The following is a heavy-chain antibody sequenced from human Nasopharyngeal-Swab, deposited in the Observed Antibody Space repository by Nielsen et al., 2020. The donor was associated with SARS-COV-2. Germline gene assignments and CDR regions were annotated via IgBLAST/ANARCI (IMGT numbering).Heavy chain of an antibody. V-gene: IGHV4-39*01. Sequence: SETLSLTCTVSGGSISSSSYYWVWIRQPPGKGLEWIGSIYYSGSTYYNPSLKSRVTISVDTSKNQFSLKLSSVTAADTAVYYCARPYYDSSGYDAWFDPWGQETLVTVSS. CDR2: IYYSGST. J-gene: IGHJ5*02. D-gene: IGHD3-22*01. CDR3: ARPYYDSSGYDAWFDP. CDR1: GGSISSSSYY.